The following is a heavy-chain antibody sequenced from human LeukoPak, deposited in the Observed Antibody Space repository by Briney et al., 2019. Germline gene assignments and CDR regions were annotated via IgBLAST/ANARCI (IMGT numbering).Heavy chain of an antibody. D-gene: IGHD3-10*01. J-gene: IGHJ6*03. V-gene: IGHV4-39*01. CDR1: GGSISSSSYY. CDR2: IYYSGST. CDR3: ARRGGLWFGESRGYYYYMDV. Sequence: SETLSLTCTVSGGSISSSSYYWGWIRQPPGKGLEWIGSIYYSGSTYYNPSLKSRVTISVDTSKNQFSLKLSSVTAADTAVYYCARRGGLWFGESRGYYYYMDVWAKGPRSPSP.